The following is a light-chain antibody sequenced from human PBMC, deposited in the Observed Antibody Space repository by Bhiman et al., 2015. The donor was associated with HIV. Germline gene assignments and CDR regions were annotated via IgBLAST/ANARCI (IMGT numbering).Light chain of an antibody. V-gene: IGLV3-21*01. Sequence: SYVLTQPPSVSVAPGKTARITCGGHNIGSKSVHWYQQKPGHAPVLVIYYDTYRPSGIPERFSGSNSGNTATLTISGTQAMDEADYYCQAWDSSTGGVFGTGTKVTVL. CDR1: NIGSKS. CDR3: QAWDSSTGGV. CDR2: YDT. J-gene: IGLJ1*01.